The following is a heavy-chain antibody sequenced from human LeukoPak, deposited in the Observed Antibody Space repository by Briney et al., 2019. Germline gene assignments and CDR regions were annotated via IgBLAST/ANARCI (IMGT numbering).Heavy chain of an antibody. D-gene: IGHD3-9*01. CDR3: AREPYDILTGSWFDP. V-gene: IGHV4-4*07. J-gene: IGHJ5*02. Sequence: SETLSLTCTVSGGSISSYYWSWIRQPAGKGLEWIGRVYTSGSTNYNPSLKSRVTMSVDTSKNQFSLKLSSVTAADTAVYYCAREPYDILTGSWFDPWGQGTLVTVSS. CDR2: VYTSGST. CDR1: GGSISSYY.